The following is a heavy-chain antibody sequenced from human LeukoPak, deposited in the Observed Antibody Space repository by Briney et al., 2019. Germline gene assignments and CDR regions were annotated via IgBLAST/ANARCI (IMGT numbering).Heavy chain of an antibody. D-gene: IGHD3-16*01. J-gene: IGHJ4*02. V-gene: IGHV4-39*07. CDR2: IYYSGST. Sequence: SETLSLTCTVSGGSISSSSYYWGWIRQPPGKEMEWIGSIYYSGSTNYNPSLKSRVTISADTSKNQFSLKLNSLTTADTAVYYCTRGAGWLIDYWGQGILVTVSS. CDR3: TRGAGWLIDY. CDR1: GGSISSSSYY.